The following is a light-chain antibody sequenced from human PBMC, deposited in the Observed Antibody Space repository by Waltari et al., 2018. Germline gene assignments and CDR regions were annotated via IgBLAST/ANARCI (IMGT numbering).Light chain of an antibody. Sequence: QAVLTQPSSLSASPGASASLTCTLRSDINIVAYRIYWYQQKPGSPPQYLLRYKSDSDKQQGSGVPSRFSGSKDASANAGILLISGLQSEDEADYYCMIWHSSAWVFGGGTKLTVL. CDR3: MIWHSSAWV. CDR2: YKSDSDK. J-gene: IGLJ3*02. V-gene: IGLV5-45*03. CDR1: SDINIVAYR.